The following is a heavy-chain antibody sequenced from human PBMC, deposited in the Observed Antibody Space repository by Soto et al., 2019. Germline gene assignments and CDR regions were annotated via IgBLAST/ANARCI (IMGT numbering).Heavy chain of an antibody. Sequence: SETLSLTCSVSGGSMSEYFWSWNRQSPGKGLEWMGYIYYLGSTDYNPSLKGRVTISVDTSKRQFSLRLTSVIAADTAVYYCARDGYDGSGSPYPAYWGPGTQVTVSS. V-gene: IGHV4-59*01. D-gene: IGHD3-10*01. CDR3: ARDGYDGSGSPYPAY. CDR1: GGSMSEYF. CDR2: IYYLGST. J-gene: IGHJ4*02.